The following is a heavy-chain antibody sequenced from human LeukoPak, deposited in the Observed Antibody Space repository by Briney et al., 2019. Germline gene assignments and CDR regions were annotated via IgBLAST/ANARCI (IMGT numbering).Heavy chain of an antibody. CDR2: IYPGDSDT. D-gene: IGHD2-21*02. V-gene: IGHV5-51*01. J-gene: IGHJ6*03. Sequence: GESLKISCKGSGYSFTSYWIGWVRQMPGKGLEWMGIIYPGDSDTRYSPSFQGQVTISADKSISTAYLQWSSLKASDTAMYYCARRSVAYCGGDCYSGDYYYMDVWGKGTTVTVSS. CDR1: GYSFTSYW. CDR3: ARRSVAYCGGDCYSGDYYYMDV.